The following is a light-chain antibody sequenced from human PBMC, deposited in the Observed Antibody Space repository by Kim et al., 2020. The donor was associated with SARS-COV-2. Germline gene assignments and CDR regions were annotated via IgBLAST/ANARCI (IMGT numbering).Light chain of an antibody. Sequence: VSPGQTGSRACSGDKLGDKYACWYQQKPGQSPVLVIYQDSKRPSGIPERFSGSNSGNTATLTISGTQAMDEADYYCQAWDSSTVVFGGGTQLTVL. CDR2: QDS. CDR3: QAWDSSTVV. J-gene: IGLJ2*01. V-gene: IGLV3-1*01. CDR1: KLGDKY.